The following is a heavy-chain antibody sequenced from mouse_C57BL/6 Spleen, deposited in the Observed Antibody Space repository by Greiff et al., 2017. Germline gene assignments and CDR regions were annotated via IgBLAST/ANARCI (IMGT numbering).Heavy chain of an antibody. Sequence: QVQLKQPGAELVKPGASVKLSCKASGYTFTSYWMHWVKQRPGQGLEWIGMIHPNSGSTNYNEKFKSKATLTVDKSSSTAYMQLSSLTSEDSAVYYCARYGYDERFAYWGQGTLVTVSA. V-gene: IGHV1-64*01. CDR3: ARYGYDERFAY. CDR1: GYTFTSYW. CDR2: IHPNSGST. D-gene: IGHD2-2*01. J-gene: IGHJ3*01.